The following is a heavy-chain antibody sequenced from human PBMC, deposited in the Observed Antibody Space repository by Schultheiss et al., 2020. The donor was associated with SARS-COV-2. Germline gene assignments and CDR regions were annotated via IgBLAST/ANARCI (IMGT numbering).Heavy chain of an antibody. CDR3: ARGLLYSSGWFGDY. V-gene: IGHV4-31*03. D-gene: IGHD6-19*01. CDR1: GGSISSGNFY. Sequence: SETLSLTCSVSGGSISSGNFYWSWIRQHPGKGLEWLGYIYYSGSTYYNPSLKSRVTISIDTSNNQFSLSLSSLTAADTAVYYCARGLLYSSGWFGDYWGQGTLVTVSS. CDR2: IYYSGST. J-gene: IGHJ4*02.